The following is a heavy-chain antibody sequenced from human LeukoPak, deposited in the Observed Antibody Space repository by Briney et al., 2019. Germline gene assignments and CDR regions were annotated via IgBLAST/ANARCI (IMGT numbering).Heavy chain of an antibody. D-gene: IGHD1-26*01. CDR1: GFTFSSYA. CDR3: AKRVSVSYFDY. V-gene: IGHV3-23*01. J-gene: IGHJ4*02. CDR2: ISSSGGST. Sequence: GGSLRLSCAASGFTFSSYAMSWVRQAPGRGLEWVSTISSSGGSTYYADSVKGRFTNSRDNSENTLYLQMNSLRAEDTAVYYCAKRVSVSYFDYWGQGTLVTVSS.